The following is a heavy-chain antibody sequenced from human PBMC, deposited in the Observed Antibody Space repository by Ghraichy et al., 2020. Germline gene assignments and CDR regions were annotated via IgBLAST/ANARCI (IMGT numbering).Heavy chain of an antibody. D-gene: IGHD5-18*01. Sequence: SGPTLVKPTQTLTLTYTFSGFSLSTSGVGVGWIRQPPGKALEWLALIYWNDDKRYSPSLKSRLTITKDTSKNQVVLTMTNMDPVDTATYYCAHRNTAPAAFDIWGQGTMVTVSS. J-gene: IGHJ3*02. CDR3: AHRNTAPAAFDI. CDR2: IYWNDDK. CDR1: GFSLSTSGVG. V-gene: IGHV2-5*01.